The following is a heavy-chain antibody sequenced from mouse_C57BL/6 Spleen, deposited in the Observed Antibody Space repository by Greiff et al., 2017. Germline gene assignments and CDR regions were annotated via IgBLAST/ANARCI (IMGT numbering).Heavy chain of an antibody. Sequence: VQLQQPGAELVRPGSSVKLSCKASGYTFTSYWMHWVKQRPIQGLEWIGNIDPSDSETHYNQKFKDKATLTVDKSSSTAYMQLSSLTSEDSAVYYCASSTVVARNYFDYWGQGTTLTVSS. CDR2: IDPSDSET. J-gene: IGHJ2*01. V-gene: IGHV1-52*01. D-gene: IGHD1-1*01. CDR1: GYTFTSYW. CDR3: ASSTVVARNYFDY.